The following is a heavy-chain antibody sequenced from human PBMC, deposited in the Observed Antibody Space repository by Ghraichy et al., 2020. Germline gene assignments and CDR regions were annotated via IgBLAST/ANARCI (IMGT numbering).Heavy chain of an antibody. Sequence: GGSLRLSCAASGFIFSDCWMSWVRQTPRKELEWVANIKPDGTEKYYVDSLKGRFTISRDNAQNSLYLQMNSLRVEDTALYYCVIEGRGPVRWGQGTLVTVSS. CDR1: GFIFSDCW. D-gene: IGHD3-10*01. J-gene: IGHJ4*02. CDR3: VIEGRGPVR. V-gene: IGHV3-7*03. CDR2: IKPDGTEK.